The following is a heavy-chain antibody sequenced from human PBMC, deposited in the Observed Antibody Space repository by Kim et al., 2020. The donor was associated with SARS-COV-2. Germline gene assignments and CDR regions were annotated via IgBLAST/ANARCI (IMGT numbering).Heavy chain of an antibody. CDR2: IYPGDSDT. CDR1: GYSFATYW. Sequence: GESLKISCKGSGYSFATYWVGWVRQMPGKGLEWMGIIYPGDSDTRYSPSFQGQVTISADKSISTAYLQWSSLKASDSAMYYCGRIRWENWRFDPWGQGTL. V-gene: IGHV5-51*01. J-gene: IGHJ5*02. CDR3: GRIRWENWRFDP. D-gene: IGHD1-1*01.